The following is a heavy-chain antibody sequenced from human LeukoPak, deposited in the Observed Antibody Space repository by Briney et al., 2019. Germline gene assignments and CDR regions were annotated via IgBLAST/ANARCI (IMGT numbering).Heavy chain of an antibody. CDR3: ARAGSYGDYAN. CDR2: IYTSGST. CDR1: GGSISSYY. D-gene: IGHD4-17*01. Sequence: SEALSLTCTVSGGSISSYYWSWIRQPPGKGMEWIGYIYTSGSTNYNPSLKSRVTISVDTSKNQFSLKLSSVTAADTAVYYCARAGSYGDYANWGQGTLVTVSS. J-gene: IGHJ4*02. V-gene: IGHV4-4*09.